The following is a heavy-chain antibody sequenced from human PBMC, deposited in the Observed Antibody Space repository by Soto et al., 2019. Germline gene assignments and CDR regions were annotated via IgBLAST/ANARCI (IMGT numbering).Heavy chain of an antibody. J-gene: IGHJ5*02. Sequence: EFQVMQSGGGLVQPGGSLRLACAASGFPFSTIDMSWVRQAPGKGLEWVSTISGGGETTYYADSVKGRFTISRDNFKNTVYLQMDGLRVDDTALYYCAKNSGWFNTWGQGDLVTVSS. V-gene: IGHV3-23*01. CDR1: GFPFSTID. CDR3: AKNSGWFNT. D-gene: IGHD3-10*01. CDR2: ISGGGETT.